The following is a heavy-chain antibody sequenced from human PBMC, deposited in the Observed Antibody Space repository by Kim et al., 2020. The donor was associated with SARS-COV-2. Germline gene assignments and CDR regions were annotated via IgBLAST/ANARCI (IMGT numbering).Heavy chain of an antibody. V-gene: IGHV3-20*04. CDR2: INWNGGST. Sequence: GGSLRLSCAASGFTFDDYGMSWVRQAPGKGLEWVSGINWNGGSTGYADSVKGRFTISRDNAKNSLYLQMNSLRAEDTALYYCARDRNPRYYYDSSGYHGYFDYWGQGTLVTVSS. D-gene: IGHD3-22*01. CDR1: GFTFDDYG. J-gene: IGHJ4*02. CDR3: ARDRNPRYYYDSSGYHGYFDY.